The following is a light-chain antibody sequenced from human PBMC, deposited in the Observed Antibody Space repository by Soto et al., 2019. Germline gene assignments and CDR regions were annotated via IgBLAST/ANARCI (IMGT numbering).Light chain of an antibody. Sequence: SVLTKPPPTMSLSPGETDTPSCAASHSVLSGYLAWYQQKPGLAPRLLIYDASSRATGIPARFSGSGSGTEFTLTISRLDPEDFAVYFCQQYGSSSRTVGQRTKVDIK. CDR3: QQYGSSSRT. J-gene: IGKJ1*01. CDR2: DAS. CDR1: HSVLSGY. V-gene: IGKV3D-20*01.